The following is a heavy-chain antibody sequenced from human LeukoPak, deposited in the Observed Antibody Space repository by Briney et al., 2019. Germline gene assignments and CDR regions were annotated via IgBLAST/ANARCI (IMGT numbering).Heavy chain of an antibody. CDR2: IYDSENT. V-gene: IGHV4-59*08. Sequence: SETLSLTCNVSGGSISSYYWSWIRQPPGKGLEWIGYIYDSENTNYNPSLKSRVTISADTSKNQFSLKLSSVTAADTAVYYCARPYGGYEIAPFDYWGQGTLVTVSS. CDR3: ARPYGGYEIAPFDY. CDR1: GGSISSYY. D-gene: IGHD5-12*01. J-gene: IGHJ4*02.